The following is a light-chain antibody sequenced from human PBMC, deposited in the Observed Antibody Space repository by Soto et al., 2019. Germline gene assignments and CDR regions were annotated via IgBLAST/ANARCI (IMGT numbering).Light chain of an antibody. CDR2: KAS. CDR1: QTVYSW. Sequence: HMTQSPSTLSASVGDRVTIACRASQTVYSWLAWYQQKPGKAPKLLIYKASTLESGVPSRFSGSGSGTEFSLTIRSLQPGDSATYYCQQDNGSPLTFGQGTRLEIK. J-gene: IGKJ5*01. CDR3: QQDNGSPLT. V-gene: IGKV1-5*03.